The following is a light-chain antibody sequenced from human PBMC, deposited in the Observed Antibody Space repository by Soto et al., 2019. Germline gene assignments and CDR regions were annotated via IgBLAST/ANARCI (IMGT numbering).Light chain of an antibody. CDR3: QQYNNWLPLT. CDR1: QSVSSSY. CDR2: GAS. Sequence: EIVLTQSPGTLSLSPGERATLSCRASQSVSSSYLAWYQQKPGQAPRLLIYGASSRATGIPDRFSGSGSGTDFTLTITRLEPEDFAVYYCQQYNNWLPLTFGGGTKVEIK. J-gene: IGKJ4*01. V-gene: IGKV3-20*01.